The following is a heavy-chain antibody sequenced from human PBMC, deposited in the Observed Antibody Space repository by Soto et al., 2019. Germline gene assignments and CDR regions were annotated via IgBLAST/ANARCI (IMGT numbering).Heavy chain of an antibody. CDR1: GYTFTSYD. D-gene: IGHD3-10*01. Sequence: GASVKVSCKASGYTFTSYDISWVRQATGQGLEWMGWMNPNSGSTNYAQKFQGRVTMTRDTSISTAYMELSRLRSDDTAVYYCARAGETDFKFDYWGQGTLVTVSS. CDR2: MNPNSGST. J-gene: IGHJ4*02. V-gene: IGHV1-8*01. CDR3: ARAGETDFKFDY.